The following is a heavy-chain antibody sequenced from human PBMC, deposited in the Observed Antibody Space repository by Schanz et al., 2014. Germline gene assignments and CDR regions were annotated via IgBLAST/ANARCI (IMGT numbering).Heavy chain of an antibody. CDR2: IAYDGSKK. Sequence: AQLLESGGGLVQPGGSLRLSCAASGFTFRSYGMHWVRQAPGNGLVWVACIAYDGSKKYYADSGKGRFTITRDNSKNTLYLQMTSLRVEDTAVYCCARSNYYDNSDYYNSFDYWGQGTLVTVSS. V-gene: IGHV3-30*19. D-gene: IGHD3-22*01. CDR1: GFTFRSYG. J-gene: IGHJ4*02. CDR3: ARSNYYDNSDYYNSFDY.